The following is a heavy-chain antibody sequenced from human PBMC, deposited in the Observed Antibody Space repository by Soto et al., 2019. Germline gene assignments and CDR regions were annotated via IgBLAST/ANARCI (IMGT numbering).Heavy chain of an antibody. CDR1: DGSISSDD. J-gene: IGHJ4*02. Sequence: PSETLSLTCTVSDGSISSDDWSWIRQPPGNGLEWIGYIYYSGSTNYNPSLKSRVTISVDTSKNQFSLKLSSVTAADTAVYYCARGRVLLWFGDNFDYWGQGTLVTVSS. CDR3: ARGRVLLWFGDNFDY. CDR2: IYYSGST. V-gene: IGHV4-59*01. D-gene: IGHD3-10*01.